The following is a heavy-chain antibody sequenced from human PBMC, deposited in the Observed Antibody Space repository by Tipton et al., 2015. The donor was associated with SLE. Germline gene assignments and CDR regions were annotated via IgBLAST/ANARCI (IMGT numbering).Heavy chain of an antibody. V-gene: IGHV1-8*02. CDR1: GCTFTSYD. J-gene: IGHJ4*02. D-gene: IGHD3-22*01. CDR2: MNPNSGNT. CDR3: ARVGGDSRDYFDY. Sequence: QVQLVQSGAEVKKPGASVKVSCKASGCTFTSYDINWVRQATGQGLEWMGWMNPNSGNTGYAQKFQGRVTMTRNTSVSTAYMELRSLRSDDTAVYYCARVGGDSRDYFDYWGQGTLVTVSS.